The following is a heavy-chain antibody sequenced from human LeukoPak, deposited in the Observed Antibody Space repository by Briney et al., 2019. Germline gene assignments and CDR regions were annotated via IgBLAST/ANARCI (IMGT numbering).Heavy chain of an antibody. CDR3: AREVGALDY. J-gene: IGHJ4*02. V-gene: IGHV3-23*01. CDR2: ISDNGDST. CDR1: GFTFSTFA. D-gene: IGHD1-26*01. Sequence: GESLRLSCAASGFTFSTFAVSWVRQAPGKGLERVSIISDNGDSTYYADSVKGRFTTSRDNSKNTLYPQMNSLRAEDTAVYYCAREVGALDYWGQGTLVTVSS.